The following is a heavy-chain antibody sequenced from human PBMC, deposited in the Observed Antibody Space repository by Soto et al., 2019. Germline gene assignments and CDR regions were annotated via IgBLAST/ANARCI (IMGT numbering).Heavy chain of an antibody. CDR3: ARVAVQHHYYGMDI. CDR2: ISYDGSNK. D-gene: IGHD2-15*01. Sequence: QVQLLESEGGVVQPGRSLRLSCAASGFTFSSYAMHWVSQAPGKGLEWVAVISYDGSNKYYADSVKGRFTISRDNSQNTVYLQMTSLRTEDTALYYCARVAVQHHYYGMDIWCHGTTVTVSS. V-gene: IGHV3-30-3*01. CDR1: GFTFSSYA. J-gene: IGHJ6*02.